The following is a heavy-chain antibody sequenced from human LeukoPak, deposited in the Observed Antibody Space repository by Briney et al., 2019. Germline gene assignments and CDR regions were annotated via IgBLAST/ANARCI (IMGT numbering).Heavy chain of an antibody. CDR1: GFTFSSYG. CDR2: IRYDGSNK. J-gene: IGHJ3*02. D-gene: IGHD3-9*01. CDR3: AKDRHYDILTGHDAFDI. Sequence: GGSLRLSCAASGFTFSSYGMHWVRQAPGKGLEWVAFIRYDGSNKYYADSVKGRFTISRDNSKNTLYLQMNSLRAEDAAVYYCAKDRHYDILTGHDAFDIWGQGTMVTVSS. V-gene: IGHV3-30*02.